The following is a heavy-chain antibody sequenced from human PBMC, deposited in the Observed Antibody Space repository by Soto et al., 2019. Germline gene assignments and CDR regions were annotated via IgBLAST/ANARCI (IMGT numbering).Heavy chain of an antibody. CDR3: ARLIGNSWLDS. CDR1: GDSISTNSYS. J-gene: IGHJ5*01. V-gene: IGHV4-39*01. CDR2: FYYSGST. Sequence: SETLSLTCTVSGDSISTNSYSWGWIRQPPGQGLEWIGLFYYSGSTHYNPSLKSRLTVSVDTSNNQLSLQLNSVTPDDTAVYYCARLIGNSWLDSWGQGTLVTVSS.